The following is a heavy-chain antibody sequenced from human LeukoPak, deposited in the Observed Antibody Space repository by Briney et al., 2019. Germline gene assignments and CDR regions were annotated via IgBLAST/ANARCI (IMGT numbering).Heavy chain of an antibody. CDR2: ISADGRTT. CDR1: GFTLSKFW. D-gene: IGHD2-2*01. Sequence: PGGSLTLTCALSGFTLSKFWWNWVRLAPGKGLVWVCRISADGRTTDYAVSVRGRFSLSRDNAKNTVYPQMNSLRAEDTAVYYCAREVEVVPTAMGVYYYYFTDVWGQGTTVTVSS. V-gene: IGHV3-74*01. CDR3: AREVEVVPTAMGVYYYYFTDV. J-gene: IGHJ6*02.